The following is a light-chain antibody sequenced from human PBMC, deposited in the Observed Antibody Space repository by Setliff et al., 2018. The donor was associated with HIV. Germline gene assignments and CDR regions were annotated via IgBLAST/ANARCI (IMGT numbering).Light chain of an antibody. Sequence: QSVLTQPPSVSAAPGQKVTVSCSANSSHFGGDSISWYQQFPGRAPRFFIDVNDQRPSGIPDRFSASKSATSATLIITGLQSGDEADYYCGAWDDPLNIDVFGPGTKV. CDR3: GAWDDPLNIDV. CDR2: VND. V-gene: IGLV1-51*01. CDR1: SSHFGGDS. J-gene: IGLJ1*01.